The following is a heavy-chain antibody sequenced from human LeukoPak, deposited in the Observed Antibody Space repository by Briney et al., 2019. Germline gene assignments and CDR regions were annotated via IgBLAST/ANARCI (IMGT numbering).Heavy chain of an antibody. J-gene: IGHJ2*01. CDR3: AKSMTTVTTYWYFDL. CDR2: VSDSGGKT. Sequence: GGSLRLSCAASGFTFTSYAMSWVRQAPGKGLEWVSAVSDSGGKTYHADSVKGRFTISRDNSKNTLYLQMNSLRAEDTAVYYCAKSMTTVTTYWYFDLWGRGTLVTVSS. V-gene: IGHV3-23*01. D-gene: IGHD4-17*01. CDR1: GFTFTSYA.